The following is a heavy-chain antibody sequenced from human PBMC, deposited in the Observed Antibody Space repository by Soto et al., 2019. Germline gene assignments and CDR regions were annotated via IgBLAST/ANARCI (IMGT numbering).Heavy chain of an antibody. D-gene: IGHD3-10*01. J-gene: IGHJ5*02. CDR2: IDHSGST. Sequence: ASEILSLTCAVYGGSFSGYYWNWLRQPPGEGLEWIGKIDHSGSTNYNPSLKSRVTISVDTSKNQFSLKLSSVTAADTAVYYCAIGVPYYYGSGSSGWFDPWGQGTLVTVSS. CDR3: AIGVPYYYGSGSSGWFDP. V-gene: IGHV4-34*01. CDR1: GGSFSGYY.